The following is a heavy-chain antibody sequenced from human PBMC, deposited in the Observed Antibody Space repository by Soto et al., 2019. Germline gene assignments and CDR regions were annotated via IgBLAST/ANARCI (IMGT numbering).Heavy chain of an antibody. CDR3: ARFESFQPNMAIDY. D-gene: IGHD3-10*01. Sequence: GESLKISCKGSGYDFSTYWIGWVRQMPGKGLDLMGVIFPRDSDTKYSPSFEGRVILSADTSTDSAYLQWNSLKAPDTGVYYCARFESFQPNMAIDYCGQGTPVTVYS. CDR1: GYDFSTYW. J-gene: IGHJ4*02. V-gene: IGHV5-51*01. CDR2: IFPRDSDT.